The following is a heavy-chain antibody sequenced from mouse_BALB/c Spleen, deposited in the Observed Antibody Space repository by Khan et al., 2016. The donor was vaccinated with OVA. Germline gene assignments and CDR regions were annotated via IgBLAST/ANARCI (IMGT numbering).Heavy chain of an antibody. CDR1: GFSLTTYG. J-gene: IGHJ3*01. CDR2: IWSGGST. D-gene: IGHD2-12*01. V-gene: IGHV2-2*01. CDR3: ARHSYRYDFTY. Sequence: QVQLKESGPGLVQPSQSLSITCTVSGFSLTTYGIHWVRQSPGKGLDWLGVIWSGGSTDYNAPFMSRLSITKDNSKSQVFFQMNSLHTDDTAIYYCARHSYRYDFTYWGQGTLVTVSA.